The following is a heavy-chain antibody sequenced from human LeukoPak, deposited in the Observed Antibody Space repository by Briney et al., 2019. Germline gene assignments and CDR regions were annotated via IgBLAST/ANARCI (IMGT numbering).Heavy chain of an antibody. J-gene: IGHJ4*02. CDR3: ARGTIVGTNFFDY. V-gene: IGHV3-23*01. D-gene: IGHD1-26*01. CDR2: ISGSGGST. Sequence: GGSLRLSCAASGFTLSRYGMSWVRQAPGKGLDWVSGISGSGGSTYYADSVKGRFTISRDNSKNTLHLQMNSLRAEDTAVYYCARGTIVGTNFFDYWGQGTLVTVSS. CDR1: GFTLSRYG.